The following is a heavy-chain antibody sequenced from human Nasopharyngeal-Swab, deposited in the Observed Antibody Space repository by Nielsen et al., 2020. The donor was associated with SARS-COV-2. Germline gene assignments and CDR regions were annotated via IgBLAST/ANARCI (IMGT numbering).Heavy chain of an antibody. CDR2: IYYSGST. CDR3: ASLSSSWSLGYYYYYMDV. D-gene: IGHD6-13*01. V-gene: IGHV4-39*01. Sequence: SETLSLTCTVSGGSISSSSYYWGWIRQPPGKGLEWIGSIYYSGSTYYNPSLKSRVTISVDTSKNQFSLKLSSVTAADTAVYYCASLSSSWSLGYYYYYMDVWGKGTTVTVS. CDR1: GGSISSSSYY. J-gene: IGHJ6*03.